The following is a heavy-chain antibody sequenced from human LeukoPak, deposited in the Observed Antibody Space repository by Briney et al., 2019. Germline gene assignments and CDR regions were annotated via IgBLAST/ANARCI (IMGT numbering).Heavy chain of an antibody. J-gene: IGHJ3*02. Sequence: GGSLRLSCAASGFTFSSYLMHWVRQAPGKGLVWVSRINNEGTGTSYADSVKGRFTISTDNAKNTFDLQMNSLRAEDTAVYYCARGSSSWRNAFDIWGQGTMVTVSS. CDR1: GFTFSSYL. D-gene: IGHD6-13*01. CDR2: INNEGTGT. V-gene: IGHV3-74*01. CDR3: ARGSSSWRNAFDI.